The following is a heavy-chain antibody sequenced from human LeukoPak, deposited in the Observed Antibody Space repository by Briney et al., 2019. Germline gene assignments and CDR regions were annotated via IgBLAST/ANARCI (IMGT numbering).Heavy chain of an antibody. CDR2: INPNSGGT. V-gene: IGHV1-2*02. Sequence: KPGASVKVSCKASGYTFTGYYMHWVRQAPGQGLEWMGWINPNSGGTNYAQKFQGRVTMTRDTSISTAYMELSSLRSEDTAVYYCARGGEPNAVSGDYWGQGTLVTVSS. CDR3: ARGGEPNAVSGDY. D-gene: IGHD6-25*01. J-gene: IGHJ4*02. CDR1: GYTFTGYY.